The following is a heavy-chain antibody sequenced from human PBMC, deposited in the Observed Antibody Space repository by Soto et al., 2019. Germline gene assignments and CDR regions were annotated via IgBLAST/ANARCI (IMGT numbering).Heavy chain of an antibody. Sequence: SETVSLTCAVYGGCFSGYYWSWIRQPPGKGLEWIGEINHSGSTNYNPSLKSRVTISVDTSKNQFSLKLSSVTAADTAVYYCARPYYGSPYYYMDVWGKGTTVTVS. D-gene: IGHD3-10*01. CDR2: INHSGST. CDR3: ARPYYGSPYYYMDV. CDR1: GGCFSGYY. V-gene: IGHV4-34*01. J-gene: IGHJ6*03.